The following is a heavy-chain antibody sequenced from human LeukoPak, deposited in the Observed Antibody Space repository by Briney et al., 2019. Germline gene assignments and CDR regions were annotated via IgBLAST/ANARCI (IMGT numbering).Heavy chain of an antibody. CDR1: GYTFTNYC. D-gene: IGHD3-3*01. V-gene: IGHV1-18*01. Sequence: ASVKVSCKTSGYTFTNYCISWVRQAPGQGLEWMGWVSTSNPHTNYAPKFRGRVIMTIDTSTTTAYLEMRSLTSDDTAVYYCARDRFLWGLGNWFDLWGQGTLVTVTS. CDR2: VSTSNPHT. J-gene: IGHJ5*02. CDR3: ARDRFLWGLGNWFDL.